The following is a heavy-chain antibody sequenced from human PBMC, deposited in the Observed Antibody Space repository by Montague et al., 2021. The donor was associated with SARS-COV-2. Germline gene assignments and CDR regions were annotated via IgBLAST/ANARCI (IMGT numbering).Heavy chain of an antibody. CDR1: GGSISSYS. J-gene: IGHJ6*02. D-gene: IGHD3-9*01. V-gene: IGHV4-59*08. CDR2: IFYSGST. CDR3: ARLGLGGYDILTGYYQSGMDV. Sequence: SETLSLTCTVSGGSISSYSWSWIRQPPGKGLEWIGSIFYSGSTNYNPSLKSRVTMSVDTSKKQFSLKLSSVTAADTAVYYCARLGLGGYDILTGYYQSGMDVWGQGTTVTVSS.